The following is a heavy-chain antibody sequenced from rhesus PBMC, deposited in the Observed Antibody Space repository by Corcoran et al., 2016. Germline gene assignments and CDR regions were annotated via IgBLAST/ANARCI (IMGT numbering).Heavy chain of an antibody. CDR2: INSNSGDT. Sequence: QVQLQESGPGLVKPSDTLSLTCAVSGGSIRGGYDLGWLRPPHGKVLEWIGSINSNSGDTGYHPSLKRRVNIATDTAKNQFSLKRSSVTAADTAGYYCAREVTTDYFDYWGQGVLVTVSS. CDR3: AREVTTDYFDY. V-gene: IGHV4S7*01. J-gene: IGHJ4*01. D-gene: IGHD4-23*01. CDR1: GGSIRGGYD.